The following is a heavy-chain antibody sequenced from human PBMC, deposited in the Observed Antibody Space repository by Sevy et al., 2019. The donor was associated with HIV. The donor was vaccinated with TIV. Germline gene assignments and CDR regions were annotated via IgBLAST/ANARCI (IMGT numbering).Heavy chain of an antibody. CDR3: ARDGYCSSTSCYIPGMDV. Sequence: GGSLILSCAASGFTFSSYWMSWVRQAPGKGLEWVANIKQDGSEKYYVDSVKGRFTISMDNAKNSLYLQMNSLRAEDTAVYYCARDGYCSSTSCYIPGMDVWGQGTTVTVSS. CDR2: IKQDGSEK. J-gene: IGHJ6*02. CDR1: GFTFSSYW. D-gene: IGHD2-2*03. V-gene: IGHV3-7*01.